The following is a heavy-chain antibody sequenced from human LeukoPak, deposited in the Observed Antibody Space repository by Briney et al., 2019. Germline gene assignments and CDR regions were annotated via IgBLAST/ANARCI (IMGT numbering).Heavy chain of an antibody. CDR2: FSGNDGYT. CDR3: AKRSTGYYFDS. V-gene: IGHV3-23*01. J-gene: IGHJ4*02. CDR1: GFTFSSYD. D-gene: IGHD2-2*01. Sequence: GGSLRLSCAASGFTFSSYDMSWVRQAPGKGLEWLSTFSGNDGYTYYADSVKGRFTISRDNSKNTVYLQMNSLRAEDTANYYCAKRSTGYYFDSWGQGTLVTVSS.